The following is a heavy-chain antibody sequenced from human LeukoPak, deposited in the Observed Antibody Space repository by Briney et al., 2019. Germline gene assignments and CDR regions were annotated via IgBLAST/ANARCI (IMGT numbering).Heavy chain of an antibody. CDR1: GGSISSADFY. Sequence: SQTLSLTCAVSGGSISSADFYWSWIRQHPGKGLEWIGFIYYSGSAYYNPSLKSRVSISIDTSKNQFSLTLNSVTAADTAVYYCARGPDFFDYWGQGTLVTVSS. V-gene: IGHV4-31*11. CDR3: ARGPDFFDY. J-gene: IGHJ4*02. CDR2: IYYSGSA.